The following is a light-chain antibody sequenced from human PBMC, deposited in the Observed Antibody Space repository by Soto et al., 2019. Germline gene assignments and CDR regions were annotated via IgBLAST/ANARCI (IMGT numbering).Light chain of an antibody. J-gene: IGKJ1*01. Sequence: PQSQGTMSLSTGERATRSFRASQSVSNNYLAWYQQKPCQAPRLLIYGASNRATGIPDRFSGSGSGTDFTLTISRLEPEDFEVYYRQQYGRSGTFGQGTKVDIK. V-gene: IGKV3-20*01. CDR1: QSVSNNY. CDR3: QQYGRSGT. CDR2: GAS.